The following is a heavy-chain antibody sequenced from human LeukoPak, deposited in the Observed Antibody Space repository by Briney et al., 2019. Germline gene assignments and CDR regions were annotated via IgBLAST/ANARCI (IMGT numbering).Heavy chain of an antibody. CDR3: ARTWSGYYRGYYFDY. V-gene: IGHV4-34*01. J-gene: IGHJ4*02. CDR1: GGSFSGYY. Sequence: PSDTLSLTCAVYGGSFSGYYWSWIRQPPGRGLEWIGEINHSGSTNYNPSLKSRVTISVDTSTNQFSLKLSSVTAADTAVYYCARTWSGYYRGYYFDYWGEGTLVTASS. D-gene: IGHD3-3*01. CDR2: INHSGST.